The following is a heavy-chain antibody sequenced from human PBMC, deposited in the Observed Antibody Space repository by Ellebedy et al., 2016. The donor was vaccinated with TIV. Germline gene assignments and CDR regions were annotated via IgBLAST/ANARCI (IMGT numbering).Heavy chain of an antibody. CDR3: ARVPGSFSLNWFDP. Sequence: GGSLRLSXAASGFSLSNSFMSWIRQAPGKGLEWVSTLTADGRSTYFADSVKGRFTISRDNAKNSLYLQMNSLRDEDTAVYYCARVPGSFSLNWFDPWGQGTLVTVSS. J-gene: IGHJ5*02. V-gene: IGHV3-23*01. CDR1: GFSLSNSF. D-gene: IGHD3-10*01. CDR2: LTADGRST.